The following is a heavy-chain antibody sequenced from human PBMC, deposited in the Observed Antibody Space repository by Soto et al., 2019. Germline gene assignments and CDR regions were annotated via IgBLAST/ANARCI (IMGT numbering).Heavy chain of an antibody. Sequence: SVKVSCKASGYTFTYRHLHWVRQAPGQALEWMGWITPFNGNTNYAQKFQDRVTITRDRSMSTAYMELSSLRSEDTAMYYCVSSSGQLEPFDYWGQGTLVTVSS. J-gene: IGHJ4*02. CDR3: VSSSGQLEPFDY. V-gene: IGHV1-45*02. D-gene: IGHD6-13*01. CDR1: GYTFTYRH. CDR2: ITPFNGNT.